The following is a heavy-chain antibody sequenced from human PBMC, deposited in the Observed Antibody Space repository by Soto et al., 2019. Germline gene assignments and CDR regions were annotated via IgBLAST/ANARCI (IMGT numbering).Heavy chain of an antibody. D-gene: IGHD6-19*01. CDR1: GGSISSNNY. J-gene: IGHJ4*02. V-gene: IGHV4-39*01. CDR3: ARHDQWLVRFNY. CDR2: VYYSGNT. Sequence: SETLSLTCTVSGGSISSNNYWGWIRQPPGKGLEWIGSVYYSGNTYYNSSLKSRVTISVDTSKNQFSLKLSYVTAADTAVYYCARHDQWLVRFNYWGQGTLVTVSS.